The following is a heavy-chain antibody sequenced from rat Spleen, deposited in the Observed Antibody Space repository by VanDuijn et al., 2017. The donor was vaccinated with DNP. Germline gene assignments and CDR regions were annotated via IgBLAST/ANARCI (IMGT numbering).Heavy chain of an antibody. V-gene: IGHV5-7*01. J-gene: IGHJ2*01. Sequence: EVQLVESGGGLVQPGRSLKLSCAASGFTFSDYNMAWVRQAPKKGLEWVATINYDGTRTYYRDSVKGRFTISRDNAKSTLFLQMDSLRSEETATYYCARGYYGFGYLYYFDYWGQGVMVTVSS. CDR1: GFTFSDYN. D-gene: IGHD1-1*01. CDR3: ARGYYGFGYLYYFDY. CDR2: INYDGTRT.